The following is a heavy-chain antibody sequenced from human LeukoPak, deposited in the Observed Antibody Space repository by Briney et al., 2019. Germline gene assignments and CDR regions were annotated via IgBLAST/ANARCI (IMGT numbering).Heavy chain of an antibody. J-gene: IGHJ4*02. CDR3: ARGRYYYVSSGYLFDY. CDR2: MNPNSFKT. D-gene: IGHD3-22*01. V-gene: IGHV1-8*01. CDR1: GYTFTSYD. Sequence: ASVKVSCKASGYTFTSYDINLLRQAPGQALEWMGWMNPNSFKTGYAQKFQGRVTMTRNTSISTAYMELSSLRSEDTAVYYCARGRYYYVSSGYLFDYWGQGTLVTVSS.